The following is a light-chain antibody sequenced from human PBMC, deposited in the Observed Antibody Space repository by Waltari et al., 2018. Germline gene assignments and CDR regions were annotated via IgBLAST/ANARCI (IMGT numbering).Light chain of an antibody. CDR2: KDT. V-gene: IGLV3-25*03. J-gene: IGLJ1*01. CDR3: QSADSTGRGYV. CDR1: ALSTHY. Sequence: SDQLTPPPSASLYPGQTARTTCVGGALSTHYTPWYQHRPGQAPVMVIFKDTKRPSGIPERISGSSSGTTATLTIRGAQAEDEADYYCQSADSTGRGYVFGTGTKVTVL.